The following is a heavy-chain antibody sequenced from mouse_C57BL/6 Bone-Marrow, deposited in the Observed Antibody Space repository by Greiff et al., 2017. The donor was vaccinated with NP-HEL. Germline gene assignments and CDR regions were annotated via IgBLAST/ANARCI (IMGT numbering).Heavy chain of an antibody. CDR3: ARRRWDGNFDY. D-gene: IGHD4-1*01. J-gene: IGHJ2*01. CDR2: IHPNSGST. V-gene: IGHV1-64*01. CDR1: GYTFTSYW. Sequence: QVQLQQSGAELVKPGASVKLSCKASGYTFTSYWMHWVKQRPGQGLEWIGMIHPNSGSTNYNEKFKSKATLTVDKSSSTAYMQLSSLTSEDSAVYYCARRRWDGNFDYWGQGTTLTVSS.